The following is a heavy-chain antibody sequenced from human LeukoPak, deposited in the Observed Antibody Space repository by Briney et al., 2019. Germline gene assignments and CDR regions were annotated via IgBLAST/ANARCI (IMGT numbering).Heavy chain of an antibody. D-gene: IGHD2-21*01. CDR2: IYYSGST. Sequence: SETLSLTCTVSGYSISSGYYWGWIRQPPGKGLEWIGSIYYSGSTYYNPSLKSRVTISVDTSKNQFSLKLSSVTAADTAVYYCARGGSLPFGYWGQGTLVTVSS. J-gene: IGHJ4*02. V-gene: IGHV4-38-2*02. CDR3: ARGGSLPFGY. CDR1: GYSISSGYY.